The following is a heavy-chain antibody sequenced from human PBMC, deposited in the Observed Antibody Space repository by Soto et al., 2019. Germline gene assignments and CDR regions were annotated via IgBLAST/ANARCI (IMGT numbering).Heavy chain of an antibody. Sequence: PSETLSLTCTVSGGSISSGGYYWSWIRQHPGKGLEWIGYIYYSGSTYYNPSLKSRVTISVDTSKNQFSLKLSSVTAADTAVYYCAREIMGTYYFDYWGQGTLVTVSS. CDR1: GGSISSGGYY. D-gene: IGHD2-8*01. J-gene: IGHJ4*02. CDR3: AREIMGTYYFDY. V-gene: IGHV4-31*03. CDR2: IYYSGST.